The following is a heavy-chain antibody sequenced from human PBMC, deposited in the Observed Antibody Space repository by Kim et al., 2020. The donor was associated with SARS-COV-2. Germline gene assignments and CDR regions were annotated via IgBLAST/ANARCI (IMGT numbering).Heavy chain of an antibody. Sequence: ASVKVSCKASGYTFTSYGISWVRQAPGQGLEWMGWISAYNGNTNYAQKLQGRVTMTTDTSTSTAYMELRSLRSDDTAVYYCARAGGYCSGGSCYNKGNNWFDPWGQGTLVTVSS. CDR3: ARAGGYCSGGSCYNKGNNWFDP. CDR1: GYTFTSYG. D-gene: IGHD2-15*01. V-gene: IGHV1-18*01. J-gene: IGHJ5*02. CDR2: ISAYNGNT.